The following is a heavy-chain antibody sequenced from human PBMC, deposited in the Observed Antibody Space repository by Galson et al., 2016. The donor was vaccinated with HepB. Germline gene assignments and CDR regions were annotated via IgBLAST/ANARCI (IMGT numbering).Heavy chain of an antibody. CDR3: ARDPTVIYGDYANIGGSDF. CDR2: ISAYNGNT. Sequence: SVKVSCKASGYSFTSYAFSWMRQAPGQGLEWMGWISAYNGNTKYAQKFQDRVTMTTDTWTNTSYMELRSLRSDDTAVYYCARDPTVIYGDYANIGGSDFWGQGTLVTVS. D-gene: IGHD4-17*01. J-gene: IGHJ4*02. CDR1: GYSFTSYA. V-gene: IGHV1-18*01.